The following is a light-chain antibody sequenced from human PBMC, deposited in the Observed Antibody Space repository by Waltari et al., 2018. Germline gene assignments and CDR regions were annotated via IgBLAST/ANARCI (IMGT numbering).Light chain of an antibody. J-gene: IGLJ1*01. CDR1: TIGSKS. Sequence: SYVLTQPPSVSVAPGETARITCGGNTIGSKSVHWYRQKPGQAPQLVISYDSDRPSGIPERFSGSNSGDTATLTISRVEAGDEADYYCQVWDANNEPGVFGTGTEVTVL. V-gene: IGLV3-21*01. CDR2: YDS. CDR3: QVWDANNEPGV.